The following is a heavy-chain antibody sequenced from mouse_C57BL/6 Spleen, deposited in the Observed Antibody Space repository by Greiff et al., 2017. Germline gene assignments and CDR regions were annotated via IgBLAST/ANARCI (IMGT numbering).Heavy chain of an antibody. CDR3: AREGYYGSSHYFDY. V-gene: IGHV1-59*01. Sequence: VQLQQPGAELVRPGTSVKLSCKASGYTFTSYWMHWVKQRPGQGLEWIGVIDPSDSYTNCNQKFKGKATLTVDTSSSTAYMQLSSLTSEDSAVYYCAREGYYGSSHYFDYWGQGTTLTVSS. D-gene: IGHD1-1*01. CDR1: GYTFTSYW. J-gene: IGHJ2*01. CDR2: IDPSDSYT.